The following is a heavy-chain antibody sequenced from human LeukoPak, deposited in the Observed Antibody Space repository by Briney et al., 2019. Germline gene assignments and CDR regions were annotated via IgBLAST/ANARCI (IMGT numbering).Heavy chain of an antibody. J-gene: IGHJ4*02. CDR1: GFTFSSYE. D-gene: IGHD5-18*01. V-gene: IGHV3-48*03. CDR2: ISSSGSTI. CDR3: ARVHYNTAMVDIDY. Sequence: GGSLRLSCAASGFTFSSYEMHWVRQAPGKGLEWISYISSSGSTIYYADSVKGRFTISRDNGKNSLYLQMSSLRAEDTAVYYCARVHYNTAMVDIDYWGQGTLVTVSS.